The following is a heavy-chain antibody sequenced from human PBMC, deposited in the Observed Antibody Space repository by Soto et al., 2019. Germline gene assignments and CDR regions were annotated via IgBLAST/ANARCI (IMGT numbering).Heavy chain of an antibody. Sequence: SGGSLRLSCAASGFTFSSYSMNWVRQAPGKGLEWVSSISSSSSYIYYADSVKGRFTISRDNAKNSLYLQMNSLRAEDTAVYYCARDLDYDILTGPGAFDIWGQGTMVTVSS. D-gene: IGHD3-9*01. V-gene: IGHV3-21*01. CDR2: ISSSSSYI. J-gene: IGHJ3*02. CDR3: ARDLDYDILTGPGAFDI. CDR1: GFTFSSYS.